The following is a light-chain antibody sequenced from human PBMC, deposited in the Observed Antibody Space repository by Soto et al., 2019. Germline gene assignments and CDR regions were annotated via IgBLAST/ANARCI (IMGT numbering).Light chain of an antibody. CDR2: ATS. CDR1: QTINSY. V-gene: IGKV1-39*01. J-gene: IGKJ3*01. CDR3: QQSWTTVST. Sequence: DIQMTQSPSSLSASVGDRVTITCRASQTINSYLNWYQQKPGKAPKLLIYATSSSQSGVPSRCSGSGSGTDFTLTISSLQPEDFATYCVQQSWTTVSTFGPGTRVEIK.